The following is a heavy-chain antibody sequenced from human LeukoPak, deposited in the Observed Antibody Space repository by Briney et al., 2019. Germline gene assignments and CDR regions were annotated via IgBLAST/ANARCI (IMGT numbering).Heavy chain of an antibody. V-gene: IGHV3-74*01. CDR2: INSDGSST. J-gene: IGHJ4*02. CDR3: ARGVITAAE. CDR1: GFTFSSYG. D-gene: IGHD6-13*01. Sequence: GRSLRLSCAASGFTFSSYGMHWVRQAPGKGLVWVSRINSDGSSTSYADSVKGRFTISRDKAKNTLYLQMNSLRAEDTAVYYCARGVITAAEWGQGTLVTVSS.